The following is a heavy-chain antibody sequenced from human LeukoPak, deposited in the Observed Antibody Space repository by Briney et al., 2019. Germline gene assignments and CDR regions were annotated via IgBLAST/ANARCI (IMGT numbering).Heavy chain of an antibody. D-gene: IGHD3-9*01. CDR2: INPNSGGT. CDR1: GYTFTGYY. CDR3: ARDFLTGYIDY. J-gene: IGHJ4*02. Sequence: ASVKVSCKASGYTFTGYYMHWVRQAPGQGLEWMGWINPNSGGTSYAQKFQGRVTMTRDTSISTAYMELSRLRSDDTAVYYCARDFLTGYIDYWGQGTLVTVSS. V-gene: IGHV1-2*02.